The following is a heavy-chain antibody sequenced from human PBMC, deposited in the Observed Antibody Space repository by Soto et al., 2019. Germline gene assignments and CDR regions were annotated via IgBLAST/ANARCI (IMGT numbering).Heavy chain of an antibody. Sequence: QVQLVQSGAEVKKPGSSVKVSCKASGGTFSSYAISWVRQAPGQGLEWMGGIIPIFGTANYAKKFQGRVTITADESTSTADMELSSPGSEDTAVYYCARGGRLLLNYFDSWGQGTLVTVSS. CDR2: IIPIFGTA. D-gene: IGHD3-22*01. J-gene: IGHJ4*02. V-gene: IGHV1-69*12. CDR1: GGTFSSYA. CDR3: ARGGRLLLNYFDS.